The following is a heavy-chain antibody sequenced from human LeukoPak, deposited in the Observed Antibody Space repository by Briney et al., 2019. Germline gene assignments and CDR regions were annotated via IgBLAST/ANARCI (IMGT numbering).Heavy chain of an antibody. J-gene: IGHJ5*02. Sequence: SEALSLTCAVYGVSFSGYYWSWVRQPPGKGLEWIGEMNHSGSTNYNPSLKSRVTISVDTSKNQFSLKLNSVTAADTAVYYCASYGSGSYRFDPWGQGTLVTVSS. CDR1: GVSFSGYY. CDR3: ASYGSGSYRFDP. V-gene: IGHV4-34*01. CDR2: MNHSGST. D-gene: IGHD3-10*01.